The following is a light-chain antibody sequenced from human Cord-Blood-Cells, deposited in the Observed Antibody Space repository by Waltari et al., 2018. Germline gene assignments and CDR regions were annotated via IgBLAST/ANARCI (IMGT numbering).Light chain of an antibody. V-gene: IGLV2-11*01. Sequence: QSALTHPRSVPDCPRQSVTIHCTGTSSDVGGYYYLYWYQQHPGKAPKLMIYDVSKRPSGVPDRFSGSKSGNTASLTISGLQAEDEADYYCCSYAGSYTLMFGGGTKLTVL. CDR1: SSDVGGYYY. J-gene: IGLJ3*02. CDR3: CSYAGSYTLM. CDR2: DVS.